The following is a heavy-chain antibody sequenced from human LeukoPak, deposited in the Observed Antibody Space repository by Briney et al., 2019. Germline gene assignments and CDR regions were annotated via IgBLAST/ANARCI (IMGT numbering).Heavy chain of an antibody. CDR3: ARDTRWASFDY. J-gene: IGHJ4*02. CDR2: IYYSGST. D-gene: IGHD2-2*01. CDR1: GGSISSSSYY. Sequence: PSETLSLTCTVSGGSISSSSYYWSWIRQPPGKGLEWIGYIYYSGSTNYNPSLKSRVTISVDTSKNQFSLKLSSVTAADTAVYYCARDTRWASFDYWGQGTLVTVSS. V-gene: IGHV4-61*01.